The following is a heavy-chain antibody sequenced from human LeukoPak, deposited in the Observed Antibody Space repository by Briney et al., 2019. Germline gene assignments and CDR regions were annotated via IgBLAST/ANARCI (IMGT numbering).Heavy chain of an antibody. V-gene: IGHV3-48*04. CDR2: ISSSSSTI. CDR3: ARDEDEEDYDILTGYHGV. D-gene: IGHD3-9*01. Sequence: PGGSLRLSCAASGFTFSSYSMNWVRQAPGKGLEWVSYISSSSSTIYYADSVKGRFTISRDNAKNSLYLQMNSLRAEDTAVYYCARDEDEEDYDILTGYHGVWGQGTTVTVSS. CDR1: GFTFSSYS. J-gene: IGHJ6*02.